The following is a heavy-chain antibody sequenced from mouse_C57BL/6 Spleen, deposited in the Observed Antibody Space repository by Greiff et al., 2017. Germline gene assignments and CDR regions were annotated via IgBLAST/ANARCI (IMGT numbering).Heavy chain of an antibody. CDR1: GYSITSGYY. CDR2: ISYDGSN. Sequence: EVKLVESGPGLVKPSQSLSLTCSVTGYSITSGYYWNWIRQFPGNKLEWMGYISYDGSNNYNPSLKNRISITRDTSKNQFFLKLNSVTTEDTATYYCARDGRGRSYYAMDYWGQGTSVTVSS. J-gene: IGHJ4*01. V-gene: IGHV3-6*01. CDR3: ARDGRGRSYYAMDY. D-gene: IGHD1-1*01.